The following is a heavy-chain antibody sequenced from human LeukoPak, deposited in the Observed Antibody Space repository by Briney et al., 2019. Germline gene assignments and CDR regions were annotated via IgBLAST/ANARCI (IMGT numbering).Heavy chain of an antibody. CDR1: GGSTVNYY. CDR3: ARLKFYDSTGYNKAYYMDV. D-gene: IGHD3-9*01. V-gene: IGHV4-4*07. CDR2: IYITGTT. Sequence: SETMSLTCTVSGGSTVNYYWSWIRQSAGKGLEWVGRIYITGTTDYNPSLESRLTMSIDTSKNQFSLKLRPVTAADTAVYYCARLKFYDSTGYNKAYYMDVWGTGLSVTVAS. J-gene: IGHJ6*03.